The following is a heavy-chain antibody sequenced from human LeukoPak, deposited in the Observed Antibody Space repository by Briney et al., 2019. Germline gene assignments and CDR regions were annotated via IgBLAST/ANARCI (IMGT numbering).Heavy chain of an antibody. CDR3: AKDSPYYDFWSGYYLLRGYFDY. D-gene: IGHD3-3*01. J-gene: IGHJ4*02. CDR2: IRYDGSNK. CDR1: GFTFSSYG. Sequence: GGSLRLSCAASGFTFSSYGMHWVRQAPGKGLEGVAFIRYDGSNKYYADSVKGRFTISRDNSKNTLYLQMNSLRAEDTAVYYCAKDSPYYDFWSGYYLLRGYFDYWGQGTLVTVSS. V-gene: IGHV3-30*02.